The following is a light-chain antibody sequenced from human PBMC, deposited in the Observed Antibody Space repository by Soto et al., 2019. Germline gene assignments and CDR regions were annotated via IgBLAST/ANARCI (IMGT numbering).Light chain of an antibody. V-gene: IGKV1D-8*01. CDR1: QGISSY. J-gene: IGKJ4*01. CDR3: QQYNILPLT. CDR2: AAS. Sequence: VIWMTQSPSLLSASTGDRVSISCRIGQGISSYLAWYQQKPGKAPELLIYAASTLQSGVPSRFSGSGSGTDFTLTISCLQPEDIATYYCQQYNILPLTFGGGTKVDI.